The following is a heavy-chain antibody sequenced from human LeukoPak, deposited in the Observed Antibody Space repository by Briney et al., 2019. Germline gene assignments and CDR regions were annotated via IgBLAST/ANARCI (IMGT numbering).Heavy chain of an antibody. J-gene: IGHJ4*02. D-gene: IGHD6-13*01. CDR3: AREGFIVAGGKKFDY. CDR2: IKQDGSEK. Sequence: GGSLRLSCAASGFTFSSYWMSWDRQAPGKGLEWVANIKQDGSEKYYVDSVKGRFTISRDNAKNSLYLQMNSLRAEDTAEYYCAREGFIVAGGKKFDYWGRGTLVTVSP. CDR1: GFTFSSYW. V-gene: IGHV3-7*03.